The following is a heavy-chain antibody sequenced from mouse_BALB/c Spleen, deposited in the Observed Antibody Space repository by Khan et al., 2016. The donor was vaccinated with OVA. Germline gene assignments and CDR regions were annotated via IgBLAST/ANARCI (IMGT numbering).Heavy chain of an antibody. Sequence: QVQLQQSGPELVRPGVSVKISCKGSGYTFTDYGMHWVRQSPAKSLEWIGVITTYSGDTNYNQKFKGTATMTVDKSSSTAYLELARLTSEDSAIYYCARLTLRLDYWGQGTSVTVSS. D-gene: IGHD1-1*01. CDR2: ITTYSGDT. CDR3: ARLTLRLDY. V-gene: IGHV1S137*01. J-gene: IGHJ4*01. CDR1: GYTFTDYG.